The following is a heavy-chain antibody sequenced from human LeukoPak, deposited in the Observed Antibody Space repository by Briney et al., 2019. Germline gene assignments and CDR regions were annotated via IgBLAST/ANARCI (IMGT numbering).Heavy chain of an antibody. CDR2: IIPIFGTA. J-gene: IGHJ4*02. V-gene: IGHV1-69*13. D-gene: IGHD4-17*01. CDR3: ARDLSDYGAFDY. CDR1: GGTFSSYA. Sequence: SVKVSCKASGGTFSSYAISWVRQAPGQGLEWMGGIIPIFGTANYAQKFQGRVTITADESTSTAYMELSSLRSEDTAVYYCARDLSDYGAFDYWGQGTLVTASS.